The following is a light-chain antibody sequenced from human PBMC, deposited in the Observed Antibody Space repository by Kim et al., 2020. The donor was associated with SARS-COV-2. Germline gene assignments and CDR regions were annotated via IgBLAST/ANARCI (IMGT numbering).Light chain of an antibody. CDR2: NYD. CDR1: TPTIGSDY. Sequence: GQRVTMSCSAGTPTIGSDYVHCYQYLPGPAPTAVLLNYDLRPPAVPDPFPVSKSGTSASLAISGLRSEDEGDYYCAGWDDTLSGIFFGGGTQLTVL. J-gene: IGLJ2*01. CDR3: AGWDDTLSGIF. V-gene: IGLV1-47*02.